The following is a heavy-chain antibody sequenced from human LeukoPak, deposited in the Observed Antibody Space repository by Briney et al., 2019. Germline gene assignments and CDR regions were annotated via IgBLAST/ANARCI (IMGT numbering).Heavy chain of an antibody. CDR1: GFTFSSYW. CDR2: ISSDGTST. J-gene: IGHJ4*02. CDR3: ASRVQSGWSFDY. Sequence: PGGSLRLSCAASGFTFSSYWMHWVRQAPGKGLVWVSRISSDGTSTSYADSVKGRFTISRDNAENTLYLQMNSLRAEETAVYYCASRVQSGWSFDYWGQGNLVTVSS. V-gene: IGHV3-74*01. D-gene: IGHD6-19*01.